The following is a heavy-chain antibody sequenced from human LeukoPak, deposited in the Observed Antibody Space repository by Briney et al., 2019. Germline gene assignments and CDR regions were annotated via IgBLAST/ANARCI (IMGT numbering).Heavy chain of an antibody. CDR1: GFTFTSHG. V-gene: IGHV3-48*04. J-gene: IGHJ4*02. CDR2: ISSSGSSI. Sequence: PGGSLRLSCAASGFTFTSHGMNWVRQAPGKGLEWVSYISSSGSSISYEDSVKGRFTISRDNAKNSLYLQVNSLRAEDTAIYYCAIHGGYTYGFDYWGQGTLVTVSS. D-gene: IGHD5-18*01. CDR3: AIHGGYTYGFDY.